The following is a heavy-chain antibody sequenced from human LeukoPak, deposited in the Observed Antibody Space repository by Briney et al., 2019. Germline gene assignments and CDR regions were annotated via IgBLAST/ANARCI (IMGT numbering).Heavy chain of an antibody. CDR2: IYYSGST. J-gene: IGHJ4*02. Sequence: SETLSLTCTVSGGSISSYYWSWIRQPPGKGLEWIGYIYYSGSTNYNPSLKSRVTISVDTSKNQFSLKLSSVTAADTAVYYCAKPLDSSSWYYFDYWGQGTLVTVSS. CDR1: GGSISSYY. V-gene: IGHV4-59*01. CDR3: AKPLDSSSWYYFDY. D-gene: IGHD6-13*01.